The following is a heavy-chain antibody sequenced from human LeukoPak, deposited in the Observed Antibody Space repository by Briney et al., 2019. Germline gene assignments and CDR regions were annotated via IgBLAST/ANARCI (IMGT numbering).Heavy chain of an antibody. CDR3: AKKSRDGYNPFDY. CDR1: GFTFSRYA. V-gene: IGHV3-23*01. D-gene: IGHD5-24*01. CDR2: ISSSGESP. J-gene: IGHJ4*02. Sequence: LPGGSLRLSCAASGFTFSRYAMSWVRQGPGKGLEWVCGISSSGESPYYADSVEGRFTISRDNSKNMLYLETNSLRAEDTALYYCAKKSRDGYNPFDYLGQGTLVTVSS.